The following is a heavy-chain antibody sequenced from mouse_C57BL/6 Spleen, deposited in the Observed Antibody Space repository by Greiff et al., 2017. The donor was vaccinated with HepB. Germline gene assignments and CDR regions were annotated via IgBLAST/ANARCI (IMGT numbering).Heavy chain of an antibody. J-gene: IGHJ2*01. Sequence: EVQLQQSGPELVKPGASVKISCKASGYTFTDYYMNWVKQSHGKSLEWIGNINPNNGGTSYNQKFKGKATLTVDKSSSTAYMELRSLTSEGSAVYYCARGLYYGSQTLYYCDYWGQGTTLTVSS. CDR2: INPNNGGT. CDR3: ARGLYYGSQTLYYCDY. V-gene: IGHV1-26*01. D-gene: IGHD1-1*01. CDR1: GYTFTDYY.